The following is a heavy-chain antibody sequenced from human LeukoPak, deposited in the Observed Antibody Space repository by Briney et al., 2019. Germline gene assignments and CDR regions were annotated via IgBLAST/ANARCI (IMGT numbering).Heavy chain of an antibody. J-gene: IGHJ4*02. D-gene: IGHD6-6*01. CDR3: ARDLGSSSFFPDY. Sequence: GGSLRLSCVASGFAFRNYWMYWVRQGPGKGLVWLSRINPDGSTTTYADSVKGRSTISRDNAKNSLYLQMNSLRAEDTAVYYCARDLGSSSFFPDYWGQGTLVTVSS. V-gene: IGHV3-74*01. CDR2: INPDGSTT. CDR1: GFAFRNYW.